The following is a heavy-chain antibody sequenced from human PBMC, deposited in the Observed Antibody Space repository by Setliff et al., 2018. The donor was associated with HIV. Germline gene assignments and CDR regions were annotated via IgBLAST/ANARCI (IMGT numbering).Heavy chain of an antibody. D-gene: IGHD6-13*01. CDR2: ISSGGGYI. Sequence: PGGSLRLSCAASGFSFSSFTMNWVRQAPGKGLEWVSSISSGGGYIYYADSVKGRFTISRDNAKNSLYLQMSSLRAGDTAVYYCAREMAATAHPDDPYFQHWGQGTLVTVSS. J-gene: IGHJ1*01. V-gene: IGHV3-21*01. CDR1: GFSFSSFT. CDR3: AREMAATAHPDDPYFQH.